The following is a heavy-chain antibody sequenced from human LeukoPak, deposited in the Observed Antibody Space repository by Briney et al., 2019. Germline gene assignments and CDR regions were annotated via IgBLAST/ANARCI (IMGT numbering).Heavy chain of an antibody. D-gene: IGHD2-2*02. CDR3: ARDSGGCSSTSCYRGDWFDP. CDR1: GLTFSSYA. J-gene: IGHJ5*02. CDR2: ISYDGSNK. Sequence: GGSLRLSCAASGLTFSSYAMNWVRQAPGKGLEWVAVISYDGSNKYYADSVKGRFTISRDNSKNTLYLQMNSLRAEDTAVYYCARDSGGCSSTSCYRGDWFDPWGQGTLVTVSS. V-gene: IGHV3-30*04.